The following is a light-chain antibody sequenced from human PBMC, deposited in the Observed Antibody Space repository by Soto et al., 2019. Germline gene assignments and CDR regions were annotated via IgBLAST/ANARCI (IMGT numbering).Light chain of an antibody. CDR3: VQHNTYPWT. Sequence: DIQMTQSPSSLSASVGDRVTITCRASQGIRNDLAWYQQKPGTAPQRLIYSAASLQSGVPSRFSGSRSGTEFTLTISSLQPEDFATYYCVQHNTYPWTFGQGTKVEVK. CDR2: SAA. V-gene: IGKV1-17*01. J-gene: IGKJ1*01. CDR1: QGIRND.